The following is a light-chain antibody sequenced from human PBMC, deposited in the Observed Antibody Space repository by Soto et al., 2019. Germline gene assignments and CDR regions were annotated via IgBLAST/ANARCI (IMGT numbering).Light chain of an antibody. Sequence: EIVMTQSPATLSVSPGERATLSCRARQSVGSDLAWYQQKPGQAPRLVIYDIFTRATGVPARFSGSGSGTDFTLTISSLEPEDFAVYYCQQRSNWPGVTFGGGTKVDIK. V-gene: IGKV3-11*01. CDR2: DIF. CDR1: QSVGSD. CDR3: QQRSNWPGVT. J-gene: IGKJ4*01.